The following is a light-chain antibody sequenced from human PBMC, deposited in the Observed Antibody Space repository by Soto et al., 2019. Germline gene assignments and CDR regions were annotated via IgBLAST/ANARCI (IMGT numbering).Light chain of an antibody. Sequence: DIQMTQSPSSLSASLGDRVTITCRASQAISNYLAWYQQKPGKVPKLLIYAASTLQSGVPSRFSGSGFGTDFTLTISGLQPEDVATYYCQKYNTAPRTFGQGTKVEIK. CDR3: QKYNTAPRT. J-gene: IGKJ1*01. V-gene: IGKV1-27*01. CDR1: QAISNY. CDR2: AAS.